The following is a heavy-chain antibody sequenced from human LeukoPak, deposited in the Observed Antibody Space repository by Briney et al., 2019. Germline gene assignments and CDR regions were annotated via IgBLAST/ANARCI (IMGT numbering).Heavy chain of an antibody. Sequence: SQTLSLTCTVSGGSIISGGYYWSWIRQHPGKGLEWIGYIYYSGSTYYNPSLKSRVTISVDTSKNQFSLKLSSVTAADTAVCYCARDGRVVWGVHHWFDPWGQGTLVTVSS. CDR1: GGSIISGGYY. J-gene: IGHJ5*02. CDR3: ARDGRVVWGVHHWFDP. V-gene: IGHV4-31*03. D-gene: IGHD3-10*01. CDR2: IYYSGST.